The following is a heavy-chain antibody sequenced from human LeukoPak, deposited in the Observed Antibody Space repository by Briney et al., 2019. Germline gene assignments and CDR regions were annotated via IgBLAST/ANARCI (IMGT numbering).Heavy chain of an antibody. V-gene: IGHV3-23*01. J-gene: IGHJ4*02. Sequence: GGSLRLSCVASGFTFTNYAMSWVRQPPGKGLEWVSAISGSGGSTYYADSVKGRFTISRDNSKNTLYLQMNSLRAEDTAVYYCAKDWYCSGGSCYYFDYWGQGTLVTVSS. CDR1: GFTFTNYA. CDR2: ISGSGGST. D-gene: IGHD2-15*01. CDR3: AKDWYCSGGSCYYFDY.